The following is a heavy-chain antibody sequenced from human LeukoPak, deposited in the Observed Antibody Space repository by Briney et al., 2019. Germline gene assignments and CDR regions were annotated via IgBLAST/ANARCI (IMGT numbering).Heavy chain of an antibody. V-gene: IGHV1-2*06. CDR1: GYTFTGYY. J-gene: IGHJ4*02. Sequence: GGSVKVSCKASGYTFTGYYMHWVRQAPGQGLEWMGRINPNSGGTNYAQKFQGRVTMTRDTSISTAYMELGRLRSDDTAVYYCVSYYDSSGYYYAYWGQGTLVTVSS. CDR3: VSYYDSSGYYYAY. D-gene: IGHD3-22*01. CDR2: INPNSGGT.